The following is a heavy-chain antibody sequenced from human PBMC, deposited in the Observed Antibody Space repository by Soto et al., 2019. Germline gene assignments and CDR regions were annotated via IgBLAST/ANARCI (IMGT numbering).Heavy chain of an antibody. CDR1: GFTFSSYE. D-gene: IGHD5-18*01. CDR2: ISSSGSTI. J-gene: IGHJ5*02. V-gene: IGHV3-48*03. CDR3: ARGSEQLWSTRISNNWFDP. Sequence: PGGSLRLSCAASGFTFSSYEMNWVRQAPGKGLEWVSYISSSGSTIYYADSVKGRFSISRDNAKNSLYLQMNSLRAEDTAVYYCARGSEQLWSTRISNNWFDPWGQGTLVTVSS.